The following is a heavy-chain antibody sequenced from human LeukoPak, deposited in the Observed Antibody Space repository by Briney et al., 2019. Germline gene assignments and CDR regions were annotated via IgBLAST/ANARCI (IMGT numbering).Heavy chain of an antibody. V-gene: IGHV3-74*01. J-gene: IGHJ4*02. D-gene: IGHD6-19*01. CDR2: INTDGSRT. CDR1: GFTFNSYW. CDR3: ARDEWWQFIAVAITSYFDR. Sequence: GGSLRLSCAASGFTFNSYWIHWVRQAPGKGLVWVSRINTDGSRTNYADSVKGRFAISRDDAKNTVHLQMYSLGAEDSAVYYCARDEWWQFIAVAITSYFDRWGQGTLVTVSS.